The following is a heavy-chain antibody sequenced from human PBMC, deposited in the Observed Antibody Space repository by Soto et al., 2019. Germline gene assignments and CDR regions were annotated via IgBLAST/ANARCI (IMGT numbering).Heavy chain of an antibody. CDR1: GFTFSSYG. CDR2: ISYDGSNK. D-gene: IGHD5-18*01. J-gene: IGHJ6*02. Sequence: GGSLRLSCAASGFTFSSYGMHWVRQAPGKGLEWVAVISYDGSNKYYADSVKGRFTISRDNSKNTLYLQMNSLRAEDTAVYYCAKDLGVVFGWIKLPDVWGQGTTVTVSS. CDR3: AKDLGVVFGWIKLPDV. V-gene: IGHV3-30*18.